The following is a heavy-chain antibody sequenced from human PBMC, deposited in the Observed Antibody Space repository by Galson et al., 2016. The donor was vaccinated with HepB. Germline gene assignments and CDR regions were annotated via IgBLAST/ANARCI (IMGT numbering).Heavy chain of an antibody. Sequence: SLRLSCAVSGFTFRNHQMHWVRQVSGKGLVWVSRIEGDGTRPIYADSVKGRFTISRDNAENTLYLQMNSLRAEDTAVYYCARDFSGPDFWGQGTLVTVSS. CDR1: GFTFRNHQ. CDR3: ARDFSGPDF. CDR2: IEGDGTRP. V-gene: IGHV3-74*01. J-gene: IGHJ4*02. D-gene: IGHD3-3*01.